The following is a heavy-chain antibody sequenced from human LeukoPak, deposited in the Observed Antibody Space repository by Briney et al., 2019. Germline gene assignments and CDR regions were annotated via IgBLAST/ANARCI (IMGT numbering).Heavy chain of an antibody. V-gene: IGHV1-69*13. D-gene: IGHD6-6*01. CDR1: GGTFSSYA. CDR3: ARGVQLAASDYYGMDV. Sequence: SVKVSCKASGGTFSSYAISWVRQAPGQGLEWMGGIIPIFGTANYAQKFQGRVTITADESTSTAYMELSSLRSEDTAVYYCARGVQLAASDYYGMDVWGQGTTVTVS. CDR2: IIPIFGTA. J-gene: IGHJ6*02.